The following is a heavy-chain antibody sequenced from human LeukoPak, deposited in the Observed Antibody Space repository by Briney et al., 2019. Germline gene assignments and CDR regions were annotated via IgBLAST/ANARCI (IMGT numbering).Heavy chain of an antibody. CDR1: GDSISNDNW. CDR2: IYHSGST. J-gene: IGHJ4*02. D-gene: IGHD3-22*01. Sequence: SETLSLTCAVSGDSISNDNWWSWVRQPPGKGLEWIGEIYHSGSTNYNPSLKSRVTISVDKSKNQFSLKLSSVTAADTAVYYCARADSSGYSGVYYFDYWGQGTLVTVSS. V-gene: IGHV4-4*02. CDR3: ARADSSGYSGVYYFDY.